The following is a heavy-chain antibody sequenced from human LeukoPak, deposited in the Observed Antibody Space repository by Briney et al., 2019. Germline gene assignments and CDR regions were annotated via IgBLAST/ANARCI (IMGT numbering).Heavy chain of an antibody. CDR2: ISYDGSNK. V-gene: IGHV3-30*04. J-gene: IGHJ4*02. Sequence: GGSLRLSCAASGFTFSSYAMHWVRQAPGKGLEWVAVISYDGSNKYYADSVKGRFTISRDNSKNTLYLQMNSLRAEDTAVYYCLPAGNFDYWGQGTLVTASS. CDR3: LPAGNFDY. D-gene: IGHD1-1*01. CDR1: GFTFSSYA.